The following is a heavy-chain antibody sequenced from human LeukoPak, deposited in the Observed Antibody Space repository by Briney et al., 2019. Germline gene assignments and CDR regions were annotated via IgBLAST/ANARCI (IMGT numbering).Heavy chain of an antibody. CDR1: GFTFSDYY. CDR3: AKTYYYDSSGLD. J-gene: IGHJ4*02. V-gene: IGHV3-11*04. Sequence: GGSLRLSCAASGFTFSDYYMSWIRQAPGKGLEWVSYISGSGSTKYYADSVKGRFTISRGNAKNSLYLQMNSLRAEDTAVYYCAKTYYYDSSGLDWGQGTLVTVSS. CDR2: ISGSGSTK. D-gene: IGHD3-22*01.